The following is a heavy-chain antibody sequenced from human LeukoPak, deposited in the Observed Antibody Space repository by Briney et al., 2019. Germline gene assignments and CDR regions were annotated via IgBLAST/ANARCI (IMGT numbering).Heavy chain of an antibody. Sequence: SETLSLTCTVSGASISSTTYYWGWIRQPPRKGLEWIASIYYSGSTYYNPSLKSRVTISVDTSKNQFSLKLSSVTAADTAVYYCARVYDSSGPPEAFDIWGQGTMVAVSS. CDR3: ARVYDSSGPPEAFDI. V-gene: IGHV4-39*07. CDR1: GASISSTTYY. D-gene: IGHD3-22*01. J-gene: IGHJ3*02. CDR2: IYYSGST.